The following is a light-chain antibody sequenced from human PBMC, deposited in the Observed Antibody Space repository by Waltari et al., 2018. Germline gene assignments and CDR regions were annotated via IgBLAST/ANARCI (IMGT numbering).Light chain of an antibody. V-gene: IGLV3-19*01. CDR3: SSRNGRADQVV. Sequence: SSVLTQDPGVSVALGQTFTITCQGDSLRTYYATWYQLKPGQAPVLVIYGKDKRPSGIPDRFSGYSSGTTSSLTITGAQAEDEADYYCSSRNGRADQVVFAGGTKVTVL. CDR2: GKD. CDR1: SLRTYY. J-gene: IGLJ3*02.